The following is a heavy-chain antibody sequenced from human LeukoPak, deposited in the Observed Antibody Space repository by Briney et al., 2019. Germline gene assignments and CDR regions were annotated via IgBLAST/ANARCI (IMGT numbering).Heavy chain of an antibody. CDR2: ISSSSSTK. J-gene: IGHJ4*02. V-gene: IGHV3-48*04. Sequence: GGSLRLSCSASGFTFSTYSMNWVRQAPGKGLEWVSYISSSSSTKYYADSVKGRFTISRDNAKNSLYLQMNSLRAEDTAVYYCARSPAYYYGSGSLGEWGYWGQGTLVTVSS. CDR1: GFTFSTYS. D-gene: IGHD3-10*01. CDR3: ARSPAYYYGSGSLGEWGY.